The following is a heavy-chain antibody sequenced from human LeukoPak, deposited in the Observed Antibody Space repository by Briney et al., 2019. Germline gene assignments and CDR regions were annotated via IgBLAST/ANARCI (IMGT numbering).Heavy chain of an antibody. Sequence: GGSLRLSCAASGFTFSNYGMNWVRQAPGKGLFWVSAITGGGDTTYYSDSVKDRFTISRDNSKNTLFLQMNSLRAEDTALYYCAKVNSSGYYYDSWGQGTLITVSS. CDR1: GFTFSNYG. CDR2: ITGGGDTT. V-gene: IGHV3-23*01. J-gene: IGHJ4*02. CDR3: AKVNSSGYYYDS. D-gene: IGHD3-22*01.